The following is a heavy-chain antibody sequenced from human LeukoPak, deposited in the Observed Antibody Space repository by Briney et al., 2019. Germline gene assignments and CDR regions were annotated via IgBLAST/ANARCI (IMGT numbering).Heavy chain of an antibody. J-gene: IGHJ3*02. CDR1: AYIFTTYY. V-gene: IGHV1-24*01. Sequence: GASVKVSCKASAYIFTTYYIHWVRQAPGKGLEWMGGYAPEEGETIYAKKFQGRVTMTEDTSSNTAYMQLSSLRSEDAAIYYCATYPLVVVVPKSAFDIWGQGTMVSVSA. CDR2: YAPEEGET. CDR3: ATYPLVVVVPKSAFDI. D-gene: IGHD2-2*01.